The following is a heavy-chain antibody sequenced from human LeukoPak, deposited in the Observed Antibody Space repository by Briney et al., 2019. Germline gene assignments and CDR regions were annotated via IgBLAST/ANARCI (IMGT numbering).Heavy chain of an antibody. Sequence: ASVKVSCKASGYTFTDYYIHWVGQAPGQGLEWMGWINPHTGGTDYAQKFQGRVIMTNDASISTVYMDLSSLRSDDTAVYYCARDFQNRRWYDGPGHYFDSWGQGTLVTVSS. CDR1: GYTFTDYY. CDR2: INPHTGGT. CDR3: ARDFQNRRWYDGPGHYFDS. J-gene: IGHJ4*02. D-gene: IGHD4-23*01. V-gene: IGHV1-2*02.